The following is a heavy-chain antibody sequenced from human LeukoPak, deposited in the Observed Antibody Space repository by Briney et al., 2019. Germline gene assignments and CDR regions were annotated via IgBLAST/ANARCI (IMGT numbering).Heavy chain of an antibody. CDR2: IKPTGSET. CDR3: GGFGYEAAVDL. J-gene: IGHJ4*01. Sequence: GSLRLSCAASGFTFSNYWMTWVRQAPGKGLEWVANIKPTGSETYYVDPVKGRFTISRDNAKNLLYLQMNSLRGEDTAVYYCGGFGYEAAVDLWGQGTLVTVSS. V-gene: IGHV3-7*01. CDR1: GFTFSNYW. D-gene: IGHD6-13*01.